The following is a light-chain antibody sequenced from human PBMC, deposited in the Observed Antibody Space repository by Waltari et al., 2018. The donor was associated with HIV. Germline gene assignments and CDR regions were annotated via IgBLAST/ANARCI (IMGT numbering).Light chain of an antibody. CDR2: EVN. CDR3: SSFAGSDNRVV. J-gene: IGLJ2*01. Sequence: QSALTQPHSAYGSPGQSVTISCNGDSSERGGDKLVSCDQHNADKAPKRIIYEVNKRPSGVPCRFAGAKSGNVASLTVSGLQDDDEADYFCSSFAGSDNRVVFGGGTRLTVL. CDR1: SSERGGDKL. V-gene: IGLV2-8*01.